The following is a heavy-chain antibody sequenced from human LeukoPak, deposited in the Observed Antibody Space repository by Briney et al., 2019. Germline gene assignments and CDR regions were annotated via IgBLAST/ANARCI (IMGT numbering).Heavy chain of an antibody. Sequence: GESLKISCKGSGYSFTSYWIGWVRQMPGKGLEGMGIIYPGDSDTRYSPSFQGQVTISADKSISTAYLQWSSLKASDTAMHYCARLSGYCSSTSCYGFDPWGQGTLVTVSS. CDR3: ARLSGYCSSTSCYGFDP. V-gene: IGHV5-51*01. CDR1: GYSFTSYW. CDR2: IYPGDSDT. J-gene: IGHJ5*02. D-gene: IGHD2-2*01.